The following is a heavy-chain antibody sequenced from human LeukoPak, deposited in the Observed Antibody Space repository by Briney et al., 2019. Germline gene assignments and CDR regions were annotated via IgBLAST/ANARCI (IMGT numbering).Heavy chain of an antibody. CDR2: IKEDGSEK. D-gene: IGHD3-22*01. J-gene: IGHJ4*02. V-gene: IGHV3-7*01. CDR1: GFTFSYYW. Sequence: PGGSLRLSCAASGFTFSYYWMSWVRQAPGKGLEWVANIKEDGSEKNYVDSVKGRFTMSRDNAKNSLYLQMNSLRAEDTAVYYCAKAGGSGYLFDYWGQGTLVTVSS. CDR3: AKAGGSGYLFDY.